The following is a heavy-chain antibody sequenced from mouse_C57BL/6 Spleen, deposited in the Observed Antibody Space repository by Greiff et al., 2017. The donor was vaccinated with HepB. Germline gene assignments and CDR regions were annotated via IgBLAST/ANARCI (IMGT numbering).Heavy chain of an antibody. V-gene: IGHV5-4*03. Sequence: EVMLVESGGGLVKPGGSLKLSCAASGFTFSSYAMSWVRQTPEKRLEWVATISDGGSYTDYPDNVKGRFTISRDNAKNNLYLQISHLKSEDTAMYYCARAYYSNYGYFDYWGQGTTLTVSS. D-gene: IGHD2-5*01. CDR2: ISDGGSYT. J-gene: IGHJ2*01. CDR1: GFTFSSYA. CDR3: ARAYYSNYGYFDY.